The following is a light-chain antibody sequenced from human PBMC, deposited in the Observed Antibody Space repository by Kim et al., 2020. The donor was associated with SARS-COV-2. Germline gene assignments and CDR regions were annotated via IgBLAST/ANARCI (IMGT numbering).Light chain of an antibody. J-gene: IGKJ5*01. CDR1: QGISSS. V-gene: IGKV1-9*01. CDR2: AAS. CDR3: QQVQIYPIT. Sequence: IQLTQSPSSLSASVGDTVTITCRASQGISSSLVWYQQRPGQAPKLLINAASTLGSGVPSRFRGSGSGTDFTLTISSVQPEDYATYYCQQVQIYPITFGQGTRLEIK.